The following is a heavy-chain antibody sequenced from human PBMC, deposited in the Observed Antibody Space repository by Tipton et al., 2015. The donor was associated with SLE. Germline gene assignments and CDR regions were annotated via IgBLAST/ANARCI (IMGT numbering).Heavy chain of an antibody. V-gene: IGHV3-7*01. J-gene: IGHJ4*02. CDR2: IKQVGSEK. CDR3: ARDLSGYSYGSYFDF. D-gene: IGHD5-18*01. Sequence: SLRLSCEASGFTFSSHGMSWVRQAPGKGLEWVANIKQVGSEKYYVDSVKGRFTISRDNAKNSLYLQINSLRAEDTAVYYCARDLSGYSYGSYFDFWGQGALVTVSS. CDR1: GFTFSSHG.